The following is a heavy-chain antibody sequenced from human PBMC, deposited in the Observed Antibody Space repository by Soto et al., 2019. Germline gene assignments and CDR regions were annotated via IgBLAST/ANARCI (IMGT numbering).Heavy chain of an antibody. D-gene: IGHD4-17*01. CDR2: IYSSGST. CDR1: GGSISSHY. Sequence: QVQLQESGPGLVKPSETLSLTCTVSGGSISSHYWSWIRQPPGKGLEWIGYIYSSGSTNYNPSLKSRVTISVDTSKNQLSLKLSSVTAADTAVYYCARRYGYYFDYWGQGALVTVSS. V-gene: IGHV4-59*08. CDR3: ARRYGYYFDY. J-gene: IGHJ4*02.